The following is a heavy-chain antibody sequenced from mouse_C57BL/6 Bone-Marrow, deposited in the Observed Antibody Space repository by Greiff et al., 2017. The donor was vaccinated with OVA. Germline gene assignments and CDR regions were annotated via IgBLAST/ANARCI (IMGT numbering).Heavy chain of an antibody. CDR1: GFSLTSYG. D-gene: IGHD1-1*01. V-gene: IGHV2-5*01. CDR3: AKRLLLRSDAMDY. CDR2: IWRGGST. Sequence: VQLVESGPGLVQPSQSLSITCTVSGFSLTSYGVHWVRQSPGKGLEWLGVIWRGGSTDYNAAFMSRLSITKDNSKSQVFFKMNSLQADDTAIYYCAKRLLLRSDAMDYWGQGTSVTVSS. J-gene: IGHJ4*01.